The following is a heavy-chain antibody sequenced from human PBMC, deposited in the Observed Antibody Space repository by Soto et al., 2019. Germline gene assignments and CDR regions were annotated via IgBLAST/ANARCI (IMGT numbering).Heavy chain of an antibody. J-gene: IGHJ4*02. V-gene: IGHV5-51*01. CDR1: GYSFASYW. Sequence: EVQLVQSGAEVKKPGESLKISCKGVGYSFASYWVGWVRQMPGKGLEWMGIIYPIDSNTAYSPSFQGQVTISADKSINTAYLQWSGLKASVTAVYYCARHVQTSTWSNFDLWGQGTPVTVSS. D-gene: IGHD6-13*01. CDR3: ARHVQTSTWSNFDL. CDR2: IYPIDSNT.